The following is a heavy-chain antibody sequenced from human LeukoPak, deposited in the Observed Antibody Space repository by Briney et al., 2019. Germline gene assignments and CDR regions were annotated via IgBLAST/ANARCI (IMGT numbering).Heavy chain of an antibody. D-gene: IGHD2-15*01. CDR2: TYYRSKWYN. J-gene: IGHJ5*02. V-gene: IGHV6-1*01. CDR3: ARDPWTYCSGGSCYSGNNWFDP. Sequence: SQTLSLTCAISGDSVSSNSAAWNWIRQSPSRGLEWLGRTYYRSKWYNDYAVSVKSRITNNPDTSKNQFSLQLNSVTPEDTAVYYCARDPWTYCSGGSCYSGNNWFDPWGQGTLVTVSS. CDR1: GDSVSSNSAA.